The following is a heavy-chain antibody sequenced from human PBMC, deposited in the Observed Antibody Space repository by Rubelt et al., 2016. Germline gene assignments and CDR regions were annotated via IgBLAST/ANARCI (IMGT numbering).Heavy chain of an antibody. D-gene: IGHD6-6*01. CDR1: GFTFSSYA. J-gene: IGHJ4*02. CDR2: ISGSGGST. V-gene: IGHV3-23*04. Sequence: VQLVESGGGVVQPGRSLRLSCAASGFTFSSYAMSWVRQAPGKGLEWVSAISGSGGSTYYADSVKGRFTISRDNSKNTLYLQMNSLRPEDTAVYYCASGGQLVTDISFDYWGQGTLVTVSS. CDR3: ASGGQLVTDISFDY.